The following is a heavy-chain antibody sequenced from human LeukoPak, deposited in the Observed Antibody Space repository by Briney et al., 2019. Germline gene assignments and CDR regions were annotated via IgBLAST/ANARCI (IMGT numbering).Heavy chain of an antibody. J-gene: IGHJ4*02. CDR1: GFSFSTYG. V-gene: IGHV3-30*03. Sequence: GSLRLSCAASGFSFSTYGMHGVRQPPAKGLEWVAVISYDGNNKYYADSVKGRFSISRDKSKSTLYLQMKTLRAEDTAVYYCGGGWYFFDYWGQGTLVTVSS. CDR3: GGGWYFFDY. D-gene: IGHD6-19*01. CDR2: ISYDGNNK.